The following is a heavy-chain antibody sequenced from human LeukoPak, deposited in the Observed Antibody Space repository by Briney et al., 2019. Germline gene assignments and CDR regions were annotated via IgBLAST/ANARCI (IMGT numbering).Heavy chain of an antibody. D-gene: IGHD3-10*01. CDR2: ISGSGGST. J-gene: IGHJ4*02. Sequence: GGSLRLSCAASGFTFSNYWMTWVRQAPGKGLKWVSAISGSGGSTYYADSVKGRITISRDNSKNTLYLQMNSLRAEDTAVYYCARAKPKNMVRGLIMRRESRYYFDYWGQGTLVTVSS. CDR3: ARAKPKNMVRGLIMRRESRYYFDY. CDR1: GFTFSNYW. V-gene: IGHV3-23*01.